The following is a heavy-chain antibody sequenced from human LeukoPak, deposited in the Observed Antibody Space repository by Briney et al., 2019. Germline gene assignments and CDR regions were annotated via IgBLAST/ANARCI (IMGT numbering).Heavy chain of an antibody. D-gene: IGHD3-22*01. CDR1: GFTFSSYW. J-gene: IGHJ4*02. CDR2: IKEDGSKK. CDR3: ATPLDYYDSSGYHQGGD. Sequence: PGVSLRLSCAASGFTFSSYWMTWVRQAPGKGLEWVANIKEDGSKKNYVDSVKGRFTISRDNAKNSLYLQMNSLGAEDTAVYYCATPLDYYDSSGYHQGGDWGQGTLVTVSS. V-gene: IGHV3-7*03.